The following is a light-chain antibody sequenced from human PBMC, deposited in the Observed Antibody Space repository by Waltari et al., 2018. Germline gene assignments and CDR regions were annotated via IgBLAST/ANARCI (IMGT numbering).Light chain of an antibody. Sequence: DIVMTQSPLSLPVTPAEPASIPCRSSQSLLHSNGYNYLDWYLQKPGQSPQLLIYLGSNRASGVPDRFSGSGSGTDFTLKISRVEAEDVGVYYCMQALQTPFTFGPGTKVDIK. J-gene: IGKJ3*01. CDR3: MQALQTPFT. CDR2: LGS. CDR1: QSLLHSNGYNY. V-gene: IGKV2-28*01.